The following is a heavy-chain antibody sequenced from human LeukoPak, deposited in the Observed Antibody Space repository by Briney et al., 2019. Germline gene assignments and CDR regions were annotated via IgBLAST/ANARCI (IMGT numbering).Heavy chain of an antibody. Sequence: GGSLRVSCAASGFTFSNYWMSWVRQAPGKGLEWVANIKQDGSEKCYVDSVKGRITISRDNAKNSLYLQMNSLRAEDTAVYYCARDRWELLSNSYHYCGLDVWGQGTTVTVSS. CDR1: GFTFSNYW. CDR2: IKQDGSEK. V-gene: IGHV3-7*01. J-gene: IGHJ6*02. CDR3: ARDRWELLSNSYHYCGLDV. D-gene: IGHD2-15*01.